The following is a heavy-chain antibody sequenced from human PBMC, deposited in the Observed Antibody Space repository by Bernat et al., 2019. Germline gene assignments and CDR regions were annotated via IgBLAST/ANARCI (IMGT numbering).Heavy chain of an antibody. CDR3: ARASSYSGTYETRNYFDS. D-gene: IGHD1-26*01. V-gene: IGHV3-72*01. J-gene: IGHJ4*02. CDR2: SRNKDKTFTT. Sequence: EVQLVESGGGLVRPGGSLRLSCAASGFTFSDHYMDWVRPAPGKGLEWVGRSRNKDKTFTTEYAASVTGRFTISRDESKNSLYLQMNSLKTEDTAVYYCARASSYSGTYETRNYFDSWGQGTLVTVSS. CDR1: GFTFSDHY.